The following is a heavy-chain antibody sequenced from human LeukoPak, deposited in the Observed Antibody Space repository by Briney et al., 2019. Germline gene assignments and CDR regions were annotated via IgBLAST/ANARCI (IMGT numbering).Heavy chain of an antibody. Sequence: ASVKVSCKASGYTFTGYYMHWVRQAPGQGLEWMGWINPHSGGTNYAQKFQGRVTMTRDTSISTAYMELSSLRSDDTAMYYCAKRSERTYYFDYWGQGTPVTVPS. CDR3: AKRSERTYYFDY. V-gene: IGHV1-2*02. CDR1: GYTFTGYY. CDR2: INPHSGGT. J-gene: IGHJ4*02.